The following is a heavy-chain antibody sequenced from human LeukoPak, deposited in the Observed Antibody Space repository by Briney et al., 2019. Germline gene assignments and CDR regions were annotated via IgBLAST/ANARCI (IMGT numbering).Heavy chain of an antibody. Sequence: GGSLRLSCAASGFTFRNSGMSWVSQAPGKGLEWVSNIIGNSVSTYYADFVKGRFTISRDNSNNTLFLQMNSLSADDTAIYFCAKGRRDGYNYPFFDSWGQGAWVIVSS. J-gene: IGHJ4*02. D-gene: IGHD5-24*01. CDR3: AKGRRDGYNYPFFDS. V-gene: IGHV3-23*01. CDR1: GFTFRNSG. CDR2: IIGNSVST.